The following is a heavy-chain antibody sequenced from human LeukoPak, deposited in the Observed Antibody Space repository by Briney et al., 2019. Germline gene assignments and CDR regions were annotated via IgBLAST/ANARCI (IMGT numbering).Heavy chain of an antibody. J-gene: IGHJ4*02. CDR3: ARQAAGDYHFDS. Sequence: RGSLRLSCAASGFTFSSYSMNWVRQAPGKGLEWVSSISSSSTYIYDADLAKGRFTISRDNSKNSLYLQMNSLGAEDTAVYYCARQAAGDYHFDSWGQGTLVTVSS. CDR1: GFTFSSYS. CDR2: ISSSSTYI. V-gene: IGHV3-21*01. D-gene: IGHD4-17*01.